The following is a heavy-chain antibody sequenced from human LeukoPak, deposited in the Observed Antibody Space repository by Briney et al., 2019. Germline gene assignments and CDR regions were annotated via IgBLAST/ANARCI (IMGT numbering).Heavy chain of an antibody. V-gene: IGHV1-69*04. CDR2: IIPILGIA. J-gene: IGHJ6*02. CDR1: GGTFSSYA. D-gene: IGHD5-18*01. CDR3: ARDVQLWAPSYYYHGMDV. Sequence: GASVKVSCKASGGTFSSYAISWVRQAPGQGLEWMGRIIPILGIANYAQKFQGRVTITADNSTSTAYMELSSLRSEDTAVYYCARDVQLWAPSYYYHGMDVWGQGTTVTVSS.